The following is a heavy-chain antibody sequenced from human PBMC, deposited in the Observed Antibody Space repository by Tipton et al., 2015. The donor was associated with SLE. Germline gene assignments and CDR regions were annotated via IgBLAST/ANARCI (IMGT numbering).Heavy chain of an antibody. CDR1: GFTFSSYA. CDR3: AKDRDIPGAFDI. D-gene: IGHD3-9*01. J-gene: IGHJ3*02. Sequence: SLRLSCAASGFTFSSYAMSGVRQAPGKGLEWVSAISVSGGSTYYADSVKGRFTISRDNSKNTLYLQMNSLRAEDTAVYYCAKDRDIPGAFDIWGQGTMVTVSS. CDR2: ISVSGGST. V-gene: IGHV3-23*01.